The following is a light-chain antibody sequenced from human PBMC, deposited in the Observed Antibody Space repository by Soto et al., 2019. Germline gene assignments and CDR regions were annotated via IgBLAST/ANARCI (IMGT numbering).Light chain of an antibody. J-gene: IGKJ1*01. V-gene: IGKV3-15*01. CDR3: QQYDDWPWT. Sequence: EIVLTQSPATLSVSPGDRATLSCRASQSVNSNLAWYHLKPGQAPRLLIYGASIRAAGIPARFTGSESGTEFTLSISSRKSEDFAVYYCQQYDDWPWTFGHGTKVEIK. CDR1: QSVNSN. CDR2: GAS.